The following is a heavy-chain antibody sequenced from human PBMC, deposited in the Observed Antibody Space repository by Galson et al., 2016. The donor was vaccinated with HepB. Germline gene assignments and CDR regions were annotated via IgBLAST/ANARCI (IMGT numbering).Heavy chain of an antibody. D-gene: IGHD6-13*01. CDR1: XXXFTXXW. CDR3: ARRTGAAXVXGHFDX. CDR2: XHPXXSDT. Sequence: HSGAEVKKPGESLKIXXXASXXXFTXXWIXXXRQXXXKGXXWMXXXHPXXSDTRYXXSFQGQVTLSAXRSINTAYLQXSSLKTSDTAMYYXARRTGAAXVXGHFDXXXQGXLXT. J-gene: IGHJ4*02. V-gene: IGHV5-51*01.